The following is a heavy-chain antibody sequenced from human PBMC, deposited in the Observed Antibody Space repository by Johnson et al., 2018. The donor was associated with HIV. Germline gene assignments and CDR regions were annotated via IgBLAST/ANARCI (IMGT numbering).Heavy chain of an antibody. Sequence: VQLVESGGGLVKPGGSLRLSCAASGFTLTNARMKWVRQAPGKGLEWVGHTQMEREGGTTDYAAPVTARFSNSKDDSKDTLYLQMNSLKTEDPAVYYCATEAGIELWLIDAFDLWGQGTMVTVSS. CDR3: ATEAGIELWLIDAFDL. V-gene: IGHV3-15*01. CDR1: GFTLTNAR. J-gene: IGHJ3*01. D-gene: IGHD5-18*01. CDR2: TQMEREGGTT.